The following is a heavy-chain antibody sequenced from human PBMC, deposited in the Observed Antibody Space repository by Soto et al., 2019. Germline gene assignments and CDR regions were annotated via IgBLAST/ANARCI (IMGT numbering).Heavy chain of an antibody. D-gene: IGHD3-3*01. CDR2: INESGIS. CDR1: GGSFAGYY. V-gene: IGHV4-34*01. Sequence: LSLTCGVEGGSFAGYYRSWIRQSPGKGLERLGDINESGISNYNADPESRVTTSVDRSKNQVSLKLTSVAAADTAVYYCARPICPGIDGSFGLRYAFDVWGQGTKVTVS. CDR3: ARPICPGIDGSFGLRYAFDV. J-gene: IGHJ3*01.